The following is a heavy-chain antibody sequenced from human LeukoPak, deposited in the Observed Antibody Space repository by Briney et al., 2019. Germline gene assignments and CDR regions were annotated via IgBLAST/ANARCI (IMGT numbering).Heavy chain of an antibody. CDR3: ARSGPSGSYYNWFDP. J-gene: IGHJ5*02. D-gene: IGHD1-26*01. CDR2: IDYSGST. V-gene: IGHV4-59*01. Sequence: PSETLSLTCTVSGGXISSYYCSWIRQPPGKGLDWIGYIDYSGSTNYNPSLKSRVTISVDTSKNQFSLSLSSVIAADTAVYYCARSGPSGSYYNWFDPWGQGTLVTVSS. CDR1: GGXISSYY.